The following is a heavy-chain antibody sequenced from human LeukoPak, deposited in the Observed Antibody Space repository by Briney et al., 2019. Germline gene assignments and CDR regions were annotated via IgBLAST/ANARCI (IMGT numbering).Heavy chain of an antibody. CDR2: ISSSSSYI. Sequence: GGSLRLSCAASGFTFSSYSMNWVRQAPGKGLEWVSSISSSSSYIYYADSVKGRFTISRDNAKNSLYLQMNSLRAEDTAVYYCAREVDSSGFDAFDIWSQGTMVTVSS. CDR3: AREVDSSGFDAFDI. CDR1: GFTFSSYS. J-gene: IGHJ3*02. V-gene: IGHV3-21*01. D-gene: IGHD6-19*01.